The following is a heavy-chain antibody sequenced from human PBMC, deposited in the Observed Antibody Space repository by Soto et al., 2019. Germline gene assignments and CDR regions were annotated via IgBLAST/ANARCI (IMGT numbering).Heavy chain of an antibody. CDR2: IYFSGST. D-gene: IGHD1-26*01. CDR3: ARLPYSTSLDY. CDR1: GGSISSSSYY. V-gene: IGHV4-39*01. Sequence: QVKLQESGPGLVKPSETLSLTCTVSGGSISSSSYYWGWIRQPPGKGLEWIGTIYFSGSTYYNPSLKRRSTIYVDTSKSQFSLKLSSVTAADTAVYYCARLPYSTSLDYWGQGTLVTVSS. J-gene: IGHJ4*02.